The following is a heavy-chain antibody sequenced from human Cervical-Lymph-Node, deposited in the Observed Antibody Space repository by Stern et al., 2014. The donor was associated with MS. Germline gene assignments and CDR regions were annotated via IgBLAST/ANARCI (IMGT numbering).Heavy chain of an antibody. J-gene: IGHJ3*02. V-gene: IGHV2-5*01. Sequence: EESGPTLVKPTQTLTLTCTFSGFSLATSGVGVGWIRQPPGKALEWLAVIYYNDNKYYSPSLKSRLTITKDTSKNQVVLTMTNMDPVDTATYYCAHRRGYGDSYDAFDIWGQGTMVTVSS. CDR3: AHRRGYGDSYDAFDI. CDR1: GFSLATSGVG. D-gene: IGHD4-17*01. CDR2: IYYNDNK.